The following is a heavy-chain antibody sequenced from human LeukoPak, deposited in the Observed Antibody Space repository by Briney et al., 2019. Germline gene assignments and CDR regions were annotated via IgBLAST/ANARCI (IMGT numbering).Heavy chain of an antibody. D-gene: IGHD5-12*01. J-gene: IGHJ4*02. CDR1: GGSISNFY. Sequence: PSETLSLTXSVFGGSISNFYWSWIRQPPGKGLEWIGYIHYSGSTNYNPSLKSRVTISVDTSKNQFSLKLTSVTAEDTAVYYCARALYSGYDYWGQGTLVTVSS. CDR3: ARALYSGYDY. CDR2: IHYSGST. V-gene: IGHV4-59*01.